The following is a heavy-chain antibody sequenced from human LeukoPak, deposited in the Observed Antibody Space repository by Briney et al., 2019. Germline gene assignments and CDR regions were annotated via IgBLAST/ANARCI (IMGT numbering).Heavy chain of an antibody. CDR3: ARPSNSEPATIDY. CDR2: IYYSGST. V-gene: IGHV4-31*03. J-gene: IGHJ4*02. D-gene: IGHD4-11*01. CDR1: GGSISSGGYY. Sequence: SQTLSLTCTVSGGSISSGGYYWSWIRQHPGKGLEWIGYIYYSGSTYYNPSLKSRVTISVDTSKNQFSLKLSSVTAADTAVYYCARPSNSEPATIDYWGQGTLVTVSS.